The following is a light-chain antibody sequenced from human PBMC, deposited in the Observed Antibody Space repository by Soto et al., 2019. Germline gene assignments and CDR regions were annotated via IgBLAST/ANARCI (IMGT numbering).Light chain of an antibody. J-gene: IGKJ5*01. CDR1: QSLVHSDGNTF. CDR2: KVF. CDR3: MQGTHWPIT. V-gene: IGKV2-30*02. Sequence: DVVMTQSPLSLPVTLGQPASISCRSSQSLVHSDGNTFLNWFQQRPGQSPRRLIYKVFNRDSGVPDRFSGSGSGTDFTLKISRVEAEDVGVYYCMQGTHWPITFGQGTRLEI.